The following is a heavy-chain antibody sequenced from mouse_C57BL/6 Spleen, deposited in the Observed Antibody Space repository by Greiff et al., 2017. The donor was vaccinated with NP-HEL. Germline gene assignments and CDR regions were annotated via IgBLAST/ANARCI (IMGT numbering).Heavy chain of an antibody. V-gene: IGHV5-9-1*02. D-gene: IGHD4-1*02. Sequence: EVQVVESGAGLVKPGGSLKLSCAASGFTFSSYAMSWVRQTPEKRLEWVAYISSGGDYIYYADTVKGRFTISRDNARNTLYLQMSSLKSEDTAMYYCTRDRSTTGTTRYFDVWGTGTTVTVSS. CDR2: ISSGGDYI. J-gene: IGHJ1*03. CDR3: TRDRSTTGTTRYFDV. CDR1: GFTFSSYA.